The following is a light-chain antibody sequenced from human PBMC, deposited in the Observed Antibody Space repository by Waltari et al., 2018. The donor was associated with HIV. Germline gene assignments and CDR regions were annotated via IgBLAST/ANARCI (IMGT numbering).Light chain of an antibody. CDR1: SSDVGGYNY. Sequence: QSALTQPASVSGSPGESITISCTGTSSDVGGYNYVSWYQQHPGKAPKLIIDDVSNRPSWVSDRFSGSRAGNTASLTISRLQAEDEADYYCSSYTSGSTRLFGGATKLTVL. V-gene: IGLV2-14*01. J-gene: IGLJ2*01. CDR3: SSYTSGSTRL. CDR2: DVS.